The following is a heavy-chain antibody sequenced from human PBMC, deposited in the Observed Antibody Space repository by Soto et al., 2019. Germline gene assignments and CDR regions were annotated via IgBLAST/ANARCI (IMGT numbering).Heavy chain of an antibody. J-gene: IGHJ5*02. Sequence: QVQLVQSGAEVKKPGASVKVSCKASGYTFTSYGISWVRQAPGQGLEWMGWISAYNGNTNYAQKLQGRVTMTTDTSTSTAYMELRILRSDDTAVYYCARDGLRYGDYVREIWFDPWGQGTLVTVAS. CDR3: ARDGLRYGDYVREIWFDP. V-gene: IGHV1-18*01. CDR1: GYTFTSYG. D-gene: IGHD4-17*01. CDR2: ISAYNGNT.